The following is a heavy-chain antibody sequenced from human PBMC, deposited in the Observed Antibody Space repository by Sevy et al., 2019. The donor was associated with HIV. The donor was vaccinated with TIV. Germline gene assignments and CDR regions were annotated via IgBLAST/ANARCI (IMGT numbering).Heavy chain of an antibody. CDR1: GFTFSGYS. CDR2: ISSSSSYI. D-gene: IGHD5-12*01. Sequence: GESLKISCAASGFTFSGYSMNWVRQAPGKGLEWVSSISSSSSYIYYADSVKGRFTISRDNAKNSLYLQMNSLRAEDTAVYYCARGEVDIVATRTDDAFDIWGQGTMVTVSS. V-gene: IGHV3-21*01. CDR3: ARGEVDIVATRTDDAFDI. J-gene: IGHJ3*02.